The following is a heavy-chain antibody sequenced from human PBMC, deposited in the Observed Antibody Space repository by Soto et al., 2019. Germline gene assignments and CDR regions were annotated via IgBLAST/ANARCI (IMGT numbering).Heavy chain of an antibody. V-gene: IGHV1-18*01. Sequence: QVQLVQSGAEVKKPGASVKVSCKASGYTFTSYGISWVRQAPGQGLEWMGWISAYNGNTNYAQKLQGRVTMTTDTSTSTAYTELRSLRSDDTAVYYCARGSCSGGSCYPKYNWFDPWGQGTLVTVSS. CDR3: ARGSCSGGSCYPKYNWFDP. CDR1: GYTFTSYG. CDR2: ISAYNGNT. J-gene: IGHJ5*02. D-gene: IGHD2-15*01.